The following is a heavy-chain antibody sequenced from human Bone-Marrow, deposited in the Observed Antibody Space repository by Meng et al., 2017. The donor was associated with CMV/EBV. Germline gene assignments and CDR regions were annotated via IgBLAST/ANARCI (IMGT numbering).Heavy chain of an antibody. CDR3: ARVDSNLNYYDYYGMDV. CDR1: GFTVSSNY. V-gene: IGHV3-53*01. D-gene: IGHD3-22*01. Sequence: GGSLRLSCAVSGFTVSSNYMSWVRQAPGEGLGWVSVIYSGGSTYYADSVKGRFTISRDNSKNTLYLQMNSLRAEDTAVYYFARVDSNLNYYDYYGMDVCGEGTTATSSS. J-gene: IGHJ6*04. CDR2: IYSGGST.